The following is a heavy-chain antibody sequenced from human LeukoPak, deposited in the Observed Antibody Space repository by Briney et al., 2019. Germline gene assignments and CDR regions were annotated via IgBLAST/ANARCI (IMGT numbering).Heavy chain of an antibody. D-gene: IGHD6-19*01. J-gene: IGHJ5*02. V-gene: IGHV4-4*07. CDR1: DGSISSYY. CDR3: ARERYSSGWYVWFDP. Sequence: SETLSLTCTVSDGSISSYYWSWIRQPAGKGLEWIGRIYTSGSTNYNPSLKSRVTMSVDTSKNQFSLKLSSVTAADTAVYYCARERYSSGWYVWFDPWGQGTLVTVSS. CDR2: IYTSGST.